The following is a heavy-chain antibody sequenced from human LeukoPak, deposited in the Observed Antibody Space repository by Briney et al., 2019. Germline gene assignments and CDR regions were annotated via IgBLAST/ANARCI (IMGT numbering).Heavy chain of an antibody. CDR3: ARAASPQRWMVTARGVNAFDI. D-gene: IGHD2-21*02. CDR2: IYSGGST. Sequence: PGGSLRLSCAASGFTVSSNYMSWVRQAPGKGLEWVSVIYSGGSTYYADSVKGRFTISRDNSKNTLYLQMNSLRAEDTAVYYCARAASPQRWMVTARGVNAFDIWGQGTMVTVSS. V-gene: IGHV3-53*01. J-gene: IGHJ3*02. CDR1: GFTVSSNY.